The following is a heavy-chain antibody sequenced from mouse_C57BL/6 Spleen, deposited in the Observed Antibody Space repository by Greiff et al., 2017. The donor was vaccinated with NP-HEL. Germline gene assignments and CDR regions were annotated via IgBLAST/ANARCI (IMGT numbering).Heavy chain of an antibody. CDR1: GYAFSSSW. CDR3: ARDYGYYVAMYY. J-gene: IGHJ4*01. D-gene: IGHD2-1*01. CDR2: IYPGDGDT. Sequence: QVQLQQSGPELVKPGASVKISCKASGYAFSSSWMNWVKQRPGKGLEWIGRIYPGDGDTNYNGKFKGKATLTADKSSSTAYMQRSSLTSEDSAVYFCARDYGYYVAMYYWGQGTSVTVSS. V-gene: IGHV1-82*01.